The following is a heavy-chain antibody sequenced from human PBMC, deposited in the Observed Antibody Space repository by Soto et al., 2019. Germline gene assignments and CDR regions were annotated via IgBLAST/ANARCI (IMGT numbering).Heavy chain of an antibody. Sequence: EVQLLESGGGLVQPGGSLRLSCGASGFTFSSFAMSWVRQAPGKGLEWVSHISGSGDSTNYAGSVKGRFTISRDNSGGTLYLQMNGLSAEDTAVYYRARLPLYGSSSHPLDYWGPGTLVTVSS. J-gene: IGHJ4*02. V-gene: IGHV3-23*01. D-gene: IGHD6-6*01. CDR2: ISGSGDST. CDR1: GFTFSSFA. CDR3: ARLPLYGSSSHPLDY.